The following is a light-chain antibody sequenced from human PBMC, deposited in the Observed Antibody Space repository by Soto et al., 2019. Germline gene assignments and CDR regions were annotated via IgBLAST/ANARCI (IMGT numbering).Light chain of an antibody. CDR1: QSISNW. J-gene: IGKJ1*01. CDR2: KAS. CDR3: QQYNSS. Sequence: DIQMTQSPSTLSASVGDRVTITCRASQSISNWLAWYQQRPGKAPKLLIYKASNLQSRVPSRFSGSGSGTEFTLTISGLQPDDFAPYYCQQYNSSFGQGTKVEI. V-gene: IGKV1-5*03.